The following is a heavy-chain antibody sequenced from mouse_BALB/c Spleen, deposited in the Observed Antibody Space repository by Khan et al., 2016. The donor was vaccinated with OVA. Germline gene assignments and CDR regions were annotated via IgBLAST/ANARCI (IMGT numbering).Heavy chain of an antibody. V-gene: IGHV3-1*02. J-gene: IGHJ2*01. CDR1: GYSITSGYG. Sequence: EVQLQESGPGLVKPSQSLSLTCTVTGYSITSGYGWNWIRQFPGNKLEWMGYITYSGSTNYNPSLKSRISITRATSKNQFFLQLNSVTTEDTATYYCARTARIKYWGQGTTLTVSS. CDR3: ARTARIKY. CDR2: ITYSGST. D-gene: IGHD1-2*01.